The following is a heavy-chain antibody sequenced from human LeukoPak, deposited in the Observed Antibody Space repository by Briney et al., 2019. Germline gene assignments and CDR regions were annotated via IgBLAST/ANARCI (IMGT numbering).Heavy chain of an antibody. V-gene: IGHV3-23*01. CDR1: EFSFSGYP. J-gene: IGHJ4*02. D-gene: IGHD3-16*02. CDR3: AKDLGFYVWGSYRDY. CDR2: ISRSGDST. Sequence: GGSLRLSCAASEFSFSGYPMNWVRQAPGKGLEWVSTISRSGDSTYYADSVKGRFTISRDNSKNTLYLQMNSLRAEDTAVYYCAKDLGFYVWGSYRDYWGQGTLVTVSS.